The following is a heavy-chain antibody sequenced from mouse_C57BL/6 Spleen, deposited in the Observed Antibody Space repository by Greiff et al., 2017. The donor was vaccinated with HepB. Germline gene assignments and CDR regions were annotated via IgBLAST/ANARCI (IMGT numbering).Heavy chain of an antibody. CDR3: ARDLLGGFDY. CDR1: GFTFSDFY. D-gene: IGHD2-1*01. V-gene: IGHV7-1*01. J-gene: IGHJ2*01. Sequence: EVKVVESGGGLVQSGRSLRLSCATSGFTFSDFYMEWVRQAPGKGLEWIAASRNKANDYTTEYSASVKGRFIVSRDTSQSILYLQMNALRAEDTAIYYCARDLLGGFDYWGQGTTLTVSS. CDR2: SRNKANDYTT.